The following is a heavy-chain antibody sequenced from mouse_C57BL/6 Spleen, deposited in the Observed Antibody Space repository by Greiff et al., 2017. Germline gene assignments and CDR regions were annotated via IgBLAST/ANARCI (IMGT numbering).Heavy chain of an antibody. D-gene: IGHD2-2*01. CDR3: ARRNYGYDGYYFDY. V-gene: IGHV1-72*01. J-gene: IGHJ2*01. CDR2: IAPSSGGT. CDR1: GYTFTSYW. Sequence: QVQLQQPGAELVQPWASVKLSCKASGYTFTSYWMHWVKQRPGRGLEWIGRIAPSSGGTKYNEKFKSKATLTVDKPSSTAYMQLSSLTSEDAAVYYCARRNYGYDGYYFDYWGQGTTLTVS.